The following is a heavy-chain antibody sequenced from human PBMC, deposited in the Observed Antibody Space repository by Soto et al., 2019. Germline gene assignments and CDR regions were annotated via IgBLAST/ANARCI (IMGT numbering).Heavy chain of an antibody. J-gene: IGHJ4*02. CDR1: GGSISSSSHY. D-gene: IGHD1-26*01. Sequence: QLKLQESGPGLVKPSETLSLTCTVSGGSISSSSHYWGWVRQPPGKELEWIASIKYSGNTSYNPSLKSRVPLAVDTCENQISLKLSSVTAADTAVNHCAIHGITGSYFDASAYWGQGTLVTVTS. CDR2: IKYSGNT. V-gene: IGHV4-39*01. CDR3: AIHGITGSYFDASAY.